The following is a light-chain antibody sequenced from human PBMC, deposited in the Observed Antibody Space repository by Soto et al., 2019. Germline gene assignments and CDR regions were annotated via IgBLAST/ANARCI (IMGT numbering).Light chain of an antibody. CDR2: RNT. J-gene: IGLJ2*01. Sequence: SVLTQPPSVSGTPGQGVTISCSGSSSNIGNNFVHWYQQLPGSAPRLLIYRNTQRPAGAPDRFSGSKSGTSASLAISGLRSEDAAHYYCASWDDSLSVVFGGGTKLTVL. CDR3: ASWDDSLSVV. CDR1: SSNIGNNF. V-gene: IGLV1-47*01.